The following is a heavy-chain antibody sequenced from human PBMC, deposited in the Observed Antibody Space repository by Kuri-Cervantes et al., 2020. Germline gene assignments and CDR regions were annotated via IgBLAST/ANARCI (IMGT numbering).Heavy chain of an antibody. CDR2: ISGSGGST. CDR1: GFTFSSYA. D-gene: IGHD3-10*01. J-gene: IGHJ4*02. CDR3: ARSSVIRGVIRVFDY. Sequence: LSLTCAASGFTFSSYAMGWVRQAPGKGLEWVSAISGSGGSTYYADSVKGRFTISRDNSKNTLYLQMNSLRAEDTAVYYCARSSVIRGVIRVFDYWGQGTLVTVSS. V-gene: IGHV3-23*01.